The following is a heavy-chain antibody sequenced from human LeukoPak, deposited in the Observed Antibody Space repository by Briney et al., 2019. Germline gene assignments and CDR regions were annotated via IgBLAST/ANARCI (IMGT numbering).Heavy chain of an antibody. Sequence: SETLSLTCTVSSGSISSYYWNWIRQPPGKGLEWIGYIYYSGSTNYNPSLKSRVTISVDTSKNQFSLKLSSVTAADTAVYYCARGLRIAAAGTREEDAFDIWGQGTMVTVSS. V-gene: IGHV4-59*01. J-gene: IGHJ3*02. CDR2: IYYSGST. D-gene: IGHD6-13*01. CDR3: ARGLRIAAAGTREEDAFDI. CDR1: SGSISSYY.